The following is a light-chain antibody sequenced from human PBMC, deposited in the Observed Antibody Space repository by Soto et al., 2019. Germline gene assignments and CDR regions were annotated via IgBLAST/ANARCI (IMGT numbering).Light chain of an antibody. V-gene: IGLV2-14*03. Sequence: QSALTQPASVSGSPGQSITISCTGTSSDVGGYNYVSCYQHHPGKAPKLLIYDVSNWPSGVSNRFSGSKSDNTASLTISGLQPEDEADYYCSSYTTSNTRQIVFGTGTKLTVL. CDR1: SSDVGGYNY. J-gene: IGLJ1*01. CDR3: SSYTTSNTRQIV. CDR2: DVS.